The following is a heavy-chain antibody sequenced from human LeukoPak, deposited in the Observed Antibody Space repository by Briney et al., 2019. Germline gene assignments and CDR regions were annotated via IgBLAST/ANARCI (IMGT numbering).Heavy chain of an antibody. J-gene: IGHJ5*02. V-gene: IGHV4-30-4*01. CDR3: ARVNHVYCSTAACFRAGWFDP. Sequence: NPSETLSFTCIVSGGSIGRGDYFWTWIRQPPGKGLEWIGYISYSGSAHYNPSLKSRLTISIDRSKTQFSLSLTSVTAADTAVYYCARVNHVYCSTAACFRAGWFDPWGQGTLVTVSS. CDR2: ISYSGSA. D-gene: IGHD2-15*01. CDR1: GGSIGRGDYF.